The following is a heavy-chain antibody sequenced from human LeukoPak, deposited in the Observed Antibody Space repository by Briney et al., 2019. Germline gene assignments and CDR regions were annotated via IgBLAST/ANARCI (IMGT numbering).Heavy chain of an antibody. Sequence: GGSLRLSCAASGFTFSSHGMHWVRQAPGKGLEWVTVISYDGSNKYYADSVKGRFTISRDNSKNTLYLQMSSPRAEDTAVYYCAKDLGVGATYYYYGMDVWGQGTTVTVSS. CDR3: AKDLGVGATYYYYGMDV. D-gene: IGHD1-26*01. CDR2: ISYDGSNK. V-gene: IGHV3-30*18. CDR1: GFTFSSHG. J-gene: IGHJ6*02.